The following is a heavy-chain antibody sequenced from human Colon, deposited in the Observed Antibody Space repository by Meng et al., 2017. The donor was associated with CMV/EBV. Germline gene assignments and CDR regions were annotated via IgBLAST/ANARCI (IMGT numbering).Heavy chain of an antibody. CDR2: IWYDGSNK. J-gene: IGHJ3*02. Sequence: GGSLRLSCAASGFTFSTYGMHWVRQAPGKGLEWVAVIWYDGSNKKYADFVKGRFTISRDNSKDTLYLQMNSLTREDTGVYYCARESTIFGVVTLTIPIDAFDIWGEGTMVTVSS. CDR1: GFTFSTYG. D-gene: IGHD3-3*01. CDR3: ARESTIFGVVTLTIPIDAFDI. V-gene: IGHV3-33*01.